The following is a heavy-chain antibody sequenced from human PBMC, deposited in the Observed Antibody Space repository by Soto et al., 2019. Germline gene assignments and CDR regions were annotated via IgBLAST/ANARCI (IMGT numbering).Heavy chain of an antibody. V-gene: IGHV4-34*01. CDR1: GGSFSGYY. D-gene: IGHD3-10*01. J-gene: IGHJ4*02. CDR2: INHSGST. Sequence: SETLSLTCAVYGGSFSGYYWSWIRQPPGKGLEWIGEINHSGSTNYNPSLKSRVTISVDTSKNQFSPKLSSVTAADTAVYYCARVYGSGGIDYWGQGTLVTVSS. CDR3: ARVYGSGGIDY.